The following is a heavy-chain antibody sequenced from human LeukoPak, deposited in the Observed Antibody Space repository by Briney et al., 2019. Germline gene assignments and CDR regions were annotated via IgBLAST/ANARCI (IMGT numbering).Heavy chain of an antibody. CDR3: ATYSSSWRSYYFDY. D-gene: IGHD6-13*01. CDR1: GGSFSGYY. CDR2: INHSGST. J-gene: IGHJ4*02. Sequence: SETLSLTCAVYGGSFSGYYWSWIRQPPGKGLEWIGEINHSGSTNYNPSLKSRVTISVDTSKNQFSLKLSSVTAADTAVYYCATYSSSWRSYYFDYWGQGILVTVSS. V-gene: IGHV4-34*01.